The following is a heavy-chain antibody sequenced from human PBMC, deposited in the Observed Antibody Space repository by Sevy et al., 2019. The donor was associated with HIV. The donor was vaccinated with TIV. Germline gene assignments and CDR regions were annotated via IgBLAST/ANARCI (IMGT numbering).Heavy chain of an antibody. CDR3: ARGPSLIVAGAAGYLDY. CDR1: GFTFSNFG. Sequence: GGSLRLSCTASGFTFSNFGIHWVRQAPGKGLQWVALMWYDGNNKYYVDSVKGRFTISRDSSKNTVYLQMNNLRAEDTAMYYCARGPSLIVAGAAGYLDYWGQGTLVTVSS. V-gene: IGHV3-33*01. CDR2: MWYDGNNK. J-gene: IGHJ4*02. D-gene: IGHD2-21*01.